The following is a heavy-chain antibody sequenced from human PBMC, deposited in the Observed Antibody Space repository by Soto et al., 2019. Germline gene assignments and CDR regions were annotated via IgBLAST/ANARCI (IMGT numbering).Heavy chain of an antibody. V-gene: IGHV1-69*12. CDR1: GGTFSKYA. CDR2: IIPVSGTA. Sequence: QVQLVQSGTEVKKPGSAVKVSCKASGGTFSKYAISWVRQAAGQGLEWMGGIIPVSGTAIYAQKFQGRVTITADEATSTTYMELSSVRSEDTAVFFCVRGRYCSGTTCKPYYYGMDVWGQGTTVAVSS. CDR3: VRGRYCSGTTCKPYYYGMDV. J-gene: IGHJ6*02. D-gene: IGHD2-15*01.